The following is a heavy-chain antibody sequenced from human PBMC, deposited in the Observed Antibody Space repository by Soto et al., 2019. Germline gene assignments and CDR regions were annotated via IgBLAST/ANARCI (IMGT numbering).Heavy chain of an antibody. V-gene: IGHV1-8*01. J-gene: IGHJ4*02. CDR1: GYTFTSYD. CDR3: ASAHRRGGSSWFPFAF. D-gene: IGHD6-13*01. CDR2: MNPNSGNT. Sequence: QVQLVQSGAEVKKPGASVKVSCKASGYTFTSYDINWVRQATGQGLEWMGWMNPNSGNTGYAQKFQGRVTMTRNTSISTDYMELSSLRSEDTAVYYCASAHRRGGSSWFPFAFWGQGTLVTVSS.